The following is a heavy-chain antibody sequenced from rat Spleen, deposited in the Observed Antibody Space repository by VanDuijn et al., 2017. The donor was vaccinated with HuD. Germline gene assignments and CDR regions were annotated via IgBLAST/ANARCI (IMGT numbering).Heavy chain of an antibody. J-gene: IGHJ2*01. V-gene: IGHV5-31*01. CDR1: GFTFNNYW. D-gene: IGHD1-1*01. CDR3: AREFYYTGDY. Sequence: EVQLVESGGGLVQPGRSLKLSCVAAGFTFNNYWMTWIRQAPAMGLEWFASISTGGGNTDYRDSVRGRFTITRDNAKRTLYLKVNSLRSEDTATYYCAREFYYTGDYWGQGVMVTVSS. CDR2: ISTGGGNT.